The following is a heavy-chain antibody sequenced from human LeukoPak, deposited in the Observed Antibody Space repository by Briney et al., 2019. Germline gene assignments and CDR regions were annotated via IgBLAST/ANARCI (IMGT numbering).Heavy chain of an antibody. J-gene: IGHJ5*02. CDR3: ARGLYYYDSSGYYL. CDR2: INWNGGST. D-gene: IGHD3-22*01. CDR1: GFTFDDYG. Sequence: GGSLRLSCAASGFTFDDYGVSWVRQAPGKGLEWVSGINWNGGSTGYADSVKGRFTISRDNAKNSLYLQMNSLRAEDTALYYCARGLYYYDSSGYYLWGQGTLVTVSS. V-gene: IGHV3-20*04.